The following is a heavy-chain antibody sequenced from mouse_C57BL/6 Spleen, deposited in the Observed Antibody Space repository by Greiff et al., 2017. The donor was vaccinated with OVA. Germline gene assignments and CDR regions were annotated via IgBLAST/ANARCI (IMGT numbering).Heavy chain of an antibody. V-gene: IGHV2-9-1*01. D-gene: IGHD2-1*01. CDR3: ARIYYGNYEGAMDY. CDR1: GFSLTSYA. CDR2: IWTGGGT. Sequence: QVQLQQSGPGLVAPSQSLSITCTVSGFSLTSYAISWVRQPPGKGLEWLGVIWTGGGTNYNSALKSRLSISKDNSKSQVFLKMNSLQTDDTARYYCARIYYGNYEGAMDYWGQGTSVTVSS. J-gene: IGHJ4*01.